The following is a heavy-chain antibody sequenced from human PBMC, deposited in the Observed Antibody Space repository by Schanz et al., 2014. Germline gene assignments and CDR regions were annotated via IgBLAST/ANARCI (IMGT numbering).Heavy chain of an antibody. Sequence: QVQLVQSEAAVKKPGASVKVSCKASGYTFTVYYMHWVRQAPGQGLEWMGWISAYNGNTNYAQKLQGRVTMTTDTSTSTAYMELRSLRSDDTAVYYCARDNLVSSSWYNYYGMDVWGQGTTVIVSS. D-gene: IGHD6-13*01. CDR3: ARDNLVSSSWYNYYGMDV. CDR2: ISAYNGNT. V-gene: IGHV1-18*01. J-gene: IGHJ6*02. CDR1: GYTFTVYY.